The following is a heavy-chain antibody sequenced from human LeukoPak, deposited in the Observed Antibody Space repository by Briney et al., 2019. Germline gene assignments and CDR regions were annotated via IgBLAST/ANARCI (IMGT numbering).Heavy chain of an antibody. J-gene: IGHJ4*02. CDR3: ARETRGTVGSY. Sequence: PGGSLRLSCVASGFALRSYEMNWVRQAPGKGLEWVSYIDSSGNTISYADSVKGRFTISRGNAGNSLYLQMNSLRAEDTAVYYCARETRGTVGSYWGQGTLVTVSS. V-gene: IGHV3-48*03. CDR1: GFALRSYE. CDR2: IDSSGNTI. D-gene: IGHD1-26*01.